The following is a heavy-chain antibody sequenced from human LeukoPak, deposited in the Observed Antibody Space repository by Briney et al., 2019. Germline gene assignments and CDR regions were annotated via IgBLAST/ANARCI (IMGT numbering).Heavy chain of an antibody. Sequence: SQTLSLTCTVSGGSISSGDYYWSRIRQPPGKGLEWIGYIYYSGSTYYNPSLESRVTISVDTSKNQFSLKLSSATAADTAVYYCASGEWLLEVGYYFDYWGQGTLVTVSS. CDR1: GGSISSGDYY. V-gene: IGHV4-30-4*08. CDR2: IYYSGST. CDR3: ASGEWLLEVGYYFDY. D-gene: IGHD3-3*01. J-gene: IGHJ4*02.